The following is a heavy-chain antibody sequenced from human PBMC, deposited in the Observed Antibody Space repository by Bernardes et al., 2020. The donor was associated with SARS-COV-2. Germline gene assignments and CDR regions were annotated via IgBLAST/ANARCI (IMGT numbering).Heavy chain of an antibody. CDR1: GFTFSKYG. V-gene: IGHV3-23*01. D-gene: IGHD6-6*01. CDR2: VTASGDAT. Sequence: GGSLRLSCAASGFTFSKYGMRWVRQAPGKGLEWVSSVTASGDATYYADSVKGRFTISRDNSKNTLYLEMNSLRAEDTAVYYCARLLQSSSSKAMYYMDVWGQGTTVTVSS. CDR3: ARLLQSSSSKAMYYMDV. J-gene: IGHJ6*02.